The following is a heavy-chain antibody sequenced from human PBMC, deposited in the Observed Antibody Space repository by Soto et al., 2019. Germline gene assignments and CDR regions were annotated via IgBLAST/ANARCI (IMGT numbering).Heavy chain of an antibody. J-gene: IGHJ4*02. CDR3: ARGARLHLGELSLTRPFDY. D-gene: IGHD3-16*02. Sequence: SETLSLTCTVSGGSISSYYWSWIRQPPGKGLEWIGYIYYSGSTNYNPSLKSRVTISVDTSKNQFSLKLSSVTAADTAVYYCARGARLHLGELSLTRPFDYWGQGTLVTVSS. CDR1: GGSISSYY. CDR2: IYYSGST. V-gene: IGHV4-59*01.